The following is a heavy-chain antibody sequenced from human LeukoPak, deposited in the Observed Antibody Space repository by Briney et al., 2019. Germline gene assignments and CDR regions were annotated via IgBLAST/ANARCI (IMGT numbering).Heavy chain of an antibody. CDR1: GYTFTGYY. D-gene: IGHD1-26*01. J-gene: IGHJ4*02. Sequence: SVKVSCKASGYTFTGYYMHWVRQAPGQGLEWMGGIIPIFGTANYAQKFQGRVTITADESTSTAYMELSSLRSEDTAVYYCAREGVDSGSYYFDYWGQGTLVTVSS. V-gene: IGHV1-69*13. CDR3: AREGVDSGSYYFDY. CDR2: IIPIFGTA.